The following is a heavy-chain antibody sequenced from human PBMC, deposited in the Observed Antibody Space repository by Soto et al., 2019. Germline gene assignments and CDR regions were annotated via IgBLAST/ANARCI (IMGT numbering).Heavy chain of an antibody. CDR1: GFTVSSSF. Sequence: EVQLVESGGGLVQPGGSLRLSCLASGFTVSSSFMNWVRQAPGKGLEWVSGIYRDGKTFYAGSVKGRFPISRDKAKNTLYLQMSGLRGGYTAVYYCARDIPEERDVTWGAFEVGGQGTMVTVSS. D-gene: IGHD2-21*01. CDR2: IYRDGKT. J-gene: IGHJ3*01. V-gene: IGHV3-66*01. CDR3: ARDIPEERDVTWGAFEV.